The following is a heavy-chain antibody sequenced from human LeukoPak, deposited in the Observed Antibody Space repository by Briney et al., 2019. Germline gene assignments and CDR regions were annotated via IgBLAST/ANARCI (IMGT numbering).Heavy chain of an antibody. D-gene: IGHD3-9*01. Sequence: GESLKISCKGSGYSFTSYWIGWVRQMPGKGLEWMGIIDPGDSDTRYSPSFQGQVTISADNSINTAYLQWASLKASDTAIYYCARNNYDIMTGYYHGVDVWGQGTTVTVS. CDR1: GYSFTSYW. V-gene: IGHV5-51*01. CDR3: ARNNYDIMTGYYHGVDV. J-gene: IGHJ6*02. CDR2: IDPGDSDT.